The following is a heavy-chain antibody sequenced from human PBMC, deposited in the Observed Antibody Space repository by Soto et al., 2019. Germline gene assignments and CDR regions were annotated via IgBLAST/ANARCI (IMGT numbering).Heavy chain of an antibody. CDR3: ADLVLADTGIDV. D-gene: IGHD2-15*01. J-gene: IGHJ6*02. CDR1: GGTFSSYP. Sequence: QVQLVQSGAEVKKPGSSVKVSCKASGGTFSSYPISWVRQAPGQGLEWMGRIIPILGIANYAQKFQGRVTITADKSTSTAYMELSSLRSEDTAVYYCADLVLADTGIDVWGQGTTVTVSS. CDR2: IIPILGIA. V-gene: IGHV1-69*02.